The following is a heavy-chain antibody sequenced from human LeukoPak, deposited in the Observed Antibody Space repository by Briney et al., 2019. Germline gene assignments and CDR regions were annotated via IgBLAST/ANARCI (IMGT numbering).Heavy chain of an antibody. D-gene: IGHD3-3*01. CDR3: ARDESRLYDFWSGEYYFDY. CDR2: INLDGSEK. CDR1: GFTFDRHW. J-gene: IGHJ4*02. V-gene: IGHV3-7*01. Sequence: PGGSLRLSCAASGFTFDRHWMNWVRQAPGKGLEWVANINLDGSEKYYVDSVKGRFTISRDNAKNSLFLQMNSLRAEDTAVYYCARDESRLYDFWSGEYYFDYWGQGTLVTVSS.